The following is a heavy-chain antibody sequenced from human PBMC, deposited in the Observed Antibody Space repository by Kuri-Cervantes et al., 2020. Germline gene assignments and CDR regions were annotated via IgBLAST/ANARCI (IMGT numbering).Heavy chain of an antibody. J-gene: IGHJ4*02. D-gene: IGHD3-22*01. V-gene: IGHV3-33*01. Sequence: GGSLRLSCAASGFTFSSYGMHWVRQAPGKGLEWVAVIWYDGSNKYYADSVKGRFTISRDNSKNTLYLQMNSLRAEDTAVYYCARDPYYYDSSGYPYYWGQGTLVTVSS. CDR1: GFTFSSYG. CDR3: ARDPYYYDSSGYPYY. CDR2: IWYDGSNK.